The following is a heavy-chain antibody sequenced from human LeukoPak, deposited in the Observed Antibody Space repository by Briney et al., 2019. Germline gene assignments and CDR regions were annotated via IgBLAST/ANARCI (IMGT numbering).Heavy chain of an antibody. CDR1: GFTFSTYP. D-gene: IGHD5-24*01. CDR3: AKDEGEMATIPLDY. CDR2: ISGSGGDT. Sequence: PGGSLRLSCAASGFTFSTYPMSWVRQAPGKGLEWVSAISGSGGDTYYADSVKGRFTISRDNSKNTLYLQMNSLRAEDTAVYYCAKDEGEMATIPLDYWGQGTLVTVSS. J-gene: IGHJ4*02. V-gene: IGHV3-23*01.